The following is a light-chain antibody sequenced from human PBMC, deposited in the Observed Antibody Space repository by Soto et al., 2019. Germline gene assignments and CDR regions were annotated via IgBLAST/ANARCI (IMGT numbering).Light chain of an antibody. J-gene: IGKJ1*01. CDR1: QRIRSR. Sequence: DIQMTQSPSTLSASLGDRSTITCRASQRIRSRLAWYQHKPGKAPKLLIYDASSLQAGVPSRFSGSASGSEYTLTISGLQPDDLATYYCQQYQSYWTFGPGTKVEIK. CDR2: DAS. V-gene: IGKV1-5*01. CDR3: QQYQSYWT.